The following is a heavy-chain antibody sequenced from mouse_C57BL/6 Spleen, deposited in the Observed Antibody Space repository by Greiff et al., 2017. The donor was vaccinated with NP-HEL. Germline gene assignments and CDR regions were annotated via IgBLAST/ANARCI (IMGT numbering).Heavy chain of an antibody. CDR3: ARWEDGYYAFAY. V-gene: IGHV1-50*01. CDR2: IDPSDSYT. Sequence: QVQLQQSGAELVKPGASVKLSCKASGYTFTSYWMQWVKQRPGQGLEWIGEIDPSDSYTNYNQKFKGKATLTVDTSSSTAYMQLSSLTSEDSAVYYCARWEDGYYAFAYWGQGTLVTVSA. D-gene: IGHD2-3*01. CDR1: GYTFTSYW. J-gene: IGHJ3*01.